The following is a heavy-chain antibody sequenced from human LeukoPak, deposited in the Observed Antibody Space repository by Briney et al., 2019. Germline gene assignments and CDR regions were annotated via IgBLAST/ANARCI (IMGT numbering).Heavy chain of an antibody. CDR2: IWYDGSNK. V-gene: IGHV3-33*01. CDR3: ASNPGADAFDI. D-gene: IGHD1-14*01. Sequence: QAGGSLRLSCAASGFTFSSYGMHWVRQAPGKGLEWVAVIWYDGSNKYYADSVKGRFTISRDNSKNTLYLQMNSLRAEDTAVYYCASNPGADAFDIWGQGTMVTVSS. J-gene: IGHJ3*02. CDR1: GFTFSSYG.